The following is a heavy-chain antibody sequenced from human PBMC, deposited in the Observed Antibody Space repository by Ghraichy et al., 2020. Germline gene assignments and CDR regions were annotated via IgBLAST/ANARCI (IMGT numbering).Heavy chain of an antibody. Sequence: GGSLRLSCAASGFTFSSYAMSWVRQAPGKGLEWVSAISGSGGSTYYADSVKGRFTISRDNSKNTLYRQMNSLRAEDTAVYYCAKDHWEVPAAIEIYYYYGMDVWGQGTTVTVSS. J-gene: IGHJ6*02. D-gene: IGHD2-2*01. V-gene: IGHV3-23*01. CDR2: ISGSGGST. CDR3: AKDHWEVPAAIEIYYYYGMDV. CDR1: GFTFSSYA.